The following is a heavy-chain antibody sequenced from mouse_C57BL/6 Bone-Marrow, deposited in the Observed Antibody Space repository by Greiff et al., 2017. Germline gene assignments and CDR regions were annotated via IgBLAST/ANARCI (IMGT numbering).Heavy chain of an antibody. V-gene: IGHV5-4*01. CDR1: GFTFSSYA. Sequence: EVQGVESGGGLVKPGGSLKLSCAASGFTFSSYAMSWVRQTPEKRLEWVATISDGGSYTYYPDNVKGRFTISRDNAKNNLYLQMSHLKSEDTAMYYCAREDGRFDDWGQGTTLTVSS. D-gene: IGHD1-1*01. CDR2: ISDGGSYT. CDR3: AREDGRFDD. J-gene: IGHJ2*01.